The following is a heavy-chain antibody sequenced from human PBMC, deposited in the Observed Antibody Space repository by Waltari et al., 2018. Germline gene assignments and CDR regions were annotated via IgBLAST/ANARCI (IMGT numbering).Heavy chain of an antibody. J-gene: IGHJ4*02. D-gene: IGHD3-16*01. CDR2: IYWNDDK. CDR1: GFSLSTSGVG. V-gene: IGHV2-5*01. Sequence: QITLKESGPTLVKPTQTLTLTCTFSGFSLSTSGVGVGWIRQPPGKALEWLALIYWNDDKRYSPSLKIRLTITKDTSKNQVVLTMTNMDPVDTATYYCAHSSGGAYRRGAYFDYWGQGTLVTVSS. CDR3: AHSSGGAYRRGAYFDY.